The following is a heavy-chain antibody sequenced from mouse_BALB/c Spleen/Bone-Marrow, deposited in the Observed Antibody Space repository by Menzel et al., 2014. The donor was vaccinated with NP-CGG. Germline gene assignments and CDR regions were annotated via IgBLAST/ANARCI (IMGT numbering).Heavy chain of an antibody. J-gene: IGHJ4*01. V-gene: IGHV1-15*01. CDR3: TRGGLRHYAMDY. CDR1: GSTFLDLE. D-gene: IGHD2-4*01. CDR2: IHPGSGGT. Sequence: QVQLQQSGAELVRPGASVKLSCKAWGSTFLDLEMHGGRKPLGHGLDGLGPIHPGSGGTAYNQKFKGKATLTADKSSSTAYMELSSLTSEDSAVYYCTRGGLRHYAMDYWGQGTSVTVSS.